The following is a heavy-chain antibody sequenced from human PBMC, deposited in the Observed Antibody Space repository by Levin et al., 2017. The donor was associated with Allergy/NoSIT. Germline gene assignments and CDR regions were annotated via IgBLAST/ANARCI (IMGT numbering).Heavy chain of an antibody. CDR3: ARGQVPAAIAPSYGMDV. CDR2: ISSSSSYI. D-gene: IGHD2-2*02. Sequence: GESLKISCAASGFTFSSYSMNWVRQAPGKGLEWVSSISSSSSYIYYADSVKGRFTISRDNAKNSLYLQMNSLRAEDTAVYYCARGQVPAAIAPSYGMDVWGQGTTVTVSS. CDR1: GFTFSSYS. V-gene: IGHV3-21*01. J-gene: IGHJ6*02.